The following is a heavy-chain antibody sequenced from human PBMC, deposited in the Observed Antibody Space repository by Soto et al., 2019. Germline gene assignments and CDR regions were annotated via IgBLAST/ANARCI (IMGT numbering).Heavy chain of an antibody. CDR2: IKQDGSEK. CDR3: ARVPHYYGSGSYLGYNWFDP. CDR1: GFTFSSYW. D-gene: IGHD3-10*01. Sequence: GGSLRLSCAASGFTFSSYWMSWVRQAPGKGLEWVANIKQDGSEKYYVDSVKGRFTISRDNAKNSLYLQMNSLRAEDTAVYYCARVPHYYGSGSYLGYNWFDPWGQGTLVTVSS. V-gene: IGHV3-7*01. J-gene: IGHJ5*02.